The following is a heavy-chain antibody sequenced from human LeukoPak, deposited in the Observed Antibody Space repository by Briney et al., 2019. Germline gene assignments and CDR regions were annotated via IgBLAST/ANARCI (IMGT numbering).Heavy chain of an antibody. J-gene: IGHJ4*02. CDR3: VKDRWYSSGWPTTDY. CDR1: GFTFSSYA. D-gene: IGHD6-19*01. CDR2: ISSNGGST. Sequence: GGSLRLSCSASGFTFSSYAMHWVRQAPGKGLEYVSAISSNGGSTYYADSVKGRLTISRDNSKNTLYLQMSSLRAEDTAVYYCVKDRWYSSGWPTTDYWGQGTLVTVSS. V-gene: IGHV3-64D*06.